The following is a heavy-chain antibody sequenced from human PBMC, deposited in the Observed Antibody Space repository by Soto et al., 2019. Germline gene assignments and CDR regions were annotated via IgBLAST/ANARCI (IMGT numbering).Heavy chain of an antibody. J-gene: IGHJ5*02. CDR1: GDTFSNFD. CDR3: ATMIRGLIHWLDP. V-gene: IGHV1-8*01. Sequence: QVQLVQSGAEVKRPGASVKVSCKASGDTFSNFDFNWVRQATGQGPEWMGWMYRNNGQTAYARTFQGRVTMTWNSSTSTAYMELSSLTSEDTAVYYCATMIRGLIHWLDPWGQGTLVTVSS. CDR2: MYRNNGQT. D-gene: IGHD3-16*01.